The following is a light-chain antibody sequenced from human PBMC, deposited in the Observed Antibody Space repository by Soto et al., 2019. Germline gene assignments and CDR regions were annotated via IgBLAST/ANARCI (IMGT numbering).Light chain of an antibody. Sequence: EFVLTQSPGTLSLSPGERATLSCRASQSVGSYLAWYQQKPGQAPRLLIYGASNRATGIPARFSGSGSGTDFTLTISSLEPEDFAVYYCHQRSNWLTFGGGTKVDIK. CDR3: HQRSNWLT. CDR1: QSVGSY. J-gene: IGKJ4*01. CDR2: GAS. V-gene: IGKV3-11*01.